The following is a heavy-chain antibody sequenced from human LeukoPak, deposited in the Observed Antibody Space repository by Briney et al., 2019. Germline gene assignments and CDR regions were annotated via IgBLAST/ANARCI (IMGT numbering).Heavy chain of an antibody. CDR2: MNPNSGNT. J-gene: IGHJ4*02. CDR3: ARTTASSSDFDY. D-gene: IGHD6-6*01. Sequence: ASVKVSCKASGYTFTSYDINWVRQATGQGLEWMGWMNPNSGNTGYAQKFQGRVTITRNTSISTAYMELSSLRSEDMAVYYCARTTASSSDFDYWGQGTLVTVSS. CDR1: GYTFTSYD. V-gene: IGHV1-8*03.